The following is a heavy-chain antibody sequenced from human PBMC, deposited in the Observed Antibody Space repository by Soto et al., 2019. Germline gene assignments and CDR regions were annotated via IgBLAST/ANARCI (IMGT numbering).Heavy chain of an antibody. J-gene: IGHJ4*02. CDR3: ARDYTPQYCSGGSCYSGNDC. V-gene: IGHV1-2*02. CDR1: GYTFTGYY. Sequence: ASVKVSCKASGYTFTGYYMHWVRQAPGPGLEWMGWINPNSGGTNYAQKFQGRATMTRDTSISTAYMELSRLRSDDTAVYYCARDYTPQYCSGGSCYSGNDCWGQGTLVTVPQ. D-gene: IGHD2-15*01. CDR2: INPNSGGT.